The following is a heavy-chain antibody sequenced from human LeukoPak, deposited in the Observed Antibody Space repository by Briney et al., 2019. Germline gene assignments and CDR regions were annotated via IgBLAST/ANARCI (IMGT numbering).Heavy chain of an antibody. J-gene: IGHJ4*02. D-gene: IGHD3-10*01. V-gene: IGHV3-30*03. CDR2: ISYDGSIK. CDR3: ARDRGPAGSGRYYAVDY. CDR1: GFTFSRYA. Sequence: GTSLRLSCAASGFTFSRYAMQWVRQAPGKGLEWVAVISYDGSIKYYADSVKGRFTISRDNAKNSLYLQMNSLRAEDTALYYCARDRGPAGSGRYYAVDYWGQGTLVTVSS.